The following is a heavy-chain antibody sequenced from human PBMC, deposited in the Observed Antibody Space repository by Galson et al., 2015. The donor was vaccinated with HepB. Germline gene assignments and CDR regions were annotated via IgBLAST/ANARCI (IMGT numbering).Heavy chain of an antibody. D-gene: IGHD4-17*01. CDR3: ARDSGNDYGDYDPLRNDAFDI. CDR2: INHSGST. V-gene: IGHV4-34*01. CDR1: GGSFSGYY. Sequence: ETLSLTCAVYGGSFSGYYWSWIRQPPGKGLEWIGEINHSGSTNYNPSLKSRVTISVDTSKNQFSLKLSSVTAADTAVYYFARDSGNDYGDYDPLRNDAFDIWGQGTMVTVSS. J-gene: IGHJ3*02.